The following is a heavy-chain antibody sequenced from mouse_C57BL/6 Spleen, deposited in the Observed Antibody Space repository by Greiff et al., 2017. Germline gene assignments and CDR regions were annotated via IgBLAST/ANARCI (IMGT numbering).Heavy chain of an antibody. CDR2: IYPRSGNT. CDR1: GYTFTSYG. Sequence: VQLQQSGVELARPGASVKLSCKASGYTFTSYGISWVKQRTGQGLEWIGEIYPRSGNTYYNEKFKGKATLTADKSSSTAYMELRSLTSEDSAVYFCARKYYDYDVDFDYWGQGTTLTVSS. D-gene: IGHD2-4*01. J-gene: IGHJ2*01. CDR3: ARKYYDYDVDFDY. V-gene: IGHV1-81*01.